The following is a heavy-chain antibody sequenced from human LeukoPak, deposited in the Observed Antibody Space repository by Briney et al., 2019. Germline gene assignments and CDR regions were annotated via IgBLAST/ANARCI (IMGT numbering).Heavy chain of an antibody. D-gene: IGHD2-21*01. CDR2: ISAYNNIS. Sequence: ASVEVSCKSSGYTFSNYGISWMRQVPGPGREWMGWISAYNNISHYAQKVQGRVSMTTDASTSTAYMELRSLRSEDTAVYYCARDDCVDWGQGALVTVSS. J-gene: IGHJ4*02. V-gene: IGHV1-18*01. CDR3: ARDDCVD. CDR1: GYTFSNYG.